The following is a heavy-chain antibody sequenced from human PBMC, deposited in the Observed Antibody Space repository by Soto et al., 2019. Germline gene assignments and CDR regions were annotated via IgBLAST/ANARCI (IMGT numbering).Heavy chain of an antibody. CDR3: ARLKSTYAASYYGGGFFDF. CDR1: GDSINSTSYY. Sequence: SETLSLTCTVSGDSINSTSYYWGWIRQTPGKGLEWIGSVFFSGSAYYNSSLKSRVTISVDTSKNLFSLKLISVAAADSAVYYCARLKSTYAASYYGGGFFDFWGRGTLVTVFS. V-gene: IGHV4-39*01. D-gene: IGHD3-3*01. CDR2: VFFSGSA. J-gene: IGHJ4*02.